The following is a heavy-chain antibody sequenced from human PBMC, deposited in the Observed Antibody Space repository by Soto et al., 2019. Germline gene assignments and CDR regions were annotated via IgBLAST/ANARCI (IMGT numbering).Heavy chain of an antibody. Sequence: GGSLRLSCAASGFTFSNAWMNWVRQAPGKGLEWVGRIKSKTDGGTTDYAAPVKGRFTISRDDSKNTLYLQMNSLKTEDTAVYYCTTGPGATLYYYYGMDVWGQGTTVTVSS. CDR3: TTGPGATLYYYYGMDV. V-gene: IGHV3-15*07. CDR1: GFTFSNAW. J-gene: IGHJ6*02. CDR2: IKSKTDGGTT.